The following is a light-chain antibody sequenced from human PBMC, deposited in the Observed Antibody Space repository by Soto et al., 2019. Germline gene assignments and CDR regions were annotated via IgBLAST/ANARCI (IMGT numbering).Light chain of an antibody. CDR2: NAS. CDR3: QQYGSSPRT. V-gene: IGKV3-20*01. CDR1: QSVNNY. Sequence: EIVFTHSPGTLSLSPGERATLSCRASQSVNNYLAWYQQKPGQAPRLLIYNASNRATGIPAKFSGSGSGTDFSLTISRLEPEDFAVYYCQQYGSSPRTFGQGTKVDIK. J-gene: IGKJ1*01.